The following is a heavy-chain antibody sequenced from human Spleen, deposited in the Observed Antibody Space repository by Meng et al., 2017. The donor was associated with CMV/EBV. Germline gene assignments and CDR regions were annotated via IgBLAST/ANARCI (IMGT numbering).Heavy chain of an antibody. V-gene: IGHV3-30*04. D-gene: IGHD6-19*01. Sequence: GGSLRLSCASSGFTFSTYAMHWVRQPPGKGLEWVALISSDGTNIYYADSVKGRFTISRDNSKNTLYLQMHSLRAEDTSVYYCARVSAVAATVDYWGQGTLVTVSS. CDR1: GFTFSTYA. CDR2: ISSDGTNI. J-gene: IGHJ4*02. CDR3: ARVSAVAATVDY.